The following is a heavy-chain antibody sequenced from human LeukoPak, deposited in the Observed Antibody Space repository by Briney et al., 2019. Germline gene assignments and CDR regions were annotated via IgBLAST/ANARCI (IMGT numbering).Heavy chain of an antibody. CDR1: GFTFSSYA. CDR2: ISYDGSNK. J-gene: IGHJ4*02. CDR3: ARETSLRCIDY. Sequence: GRSLRLSCAASGFTFSSYAMHWVRQAPGKGLEWVAVISYDGSNKYYADSVKGRFTISRDNTKNTLYLQMNSLRAEDTAVYYCARETSLRCIDYWGQGTLVTVSS. D-gene: IGHD2-8*01. V-gene: IGHV3-30*04.